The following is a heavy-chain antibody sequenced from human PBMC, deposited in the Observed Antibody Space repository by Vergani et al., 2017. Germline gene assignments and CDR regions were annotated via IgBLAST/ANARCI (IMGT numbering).Heavy chain of an antibody. Sequence: ELQLVESGGGLVQPGGSLRLSCAASGFTVSGNYMTWVRQAPGKGLEWVSHIYRGDETYYADSVKRRVTISRDTSKNTLHLQINNLRVEDTAVYYCASGNYYGSGTYVDPWGQGTLVTVSS. CDR3: ASGNYYGSGTYVDP. CDR1: GFTVSGNY. J-gene: IGHJ5*02. CDR2: IYRGDET. V-gene: IGHV3-66*02. D-gene: IGHD3-10*01.